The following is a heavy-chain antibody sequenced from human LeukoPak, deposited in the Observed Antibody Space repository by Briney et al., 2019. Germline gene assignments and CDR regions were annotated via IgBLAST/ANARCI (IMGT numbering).Heavy chain of an antibody. CDR2: ISGSGGST. CDR3: AKDFAGWDAFDI. Sequence: PGGSLRLSCAASGFTFSSYAMSWVRQAPGKGLEWVSAISGSGGSTYYADSVKGRFTISRDNSKNTLYLPMNSLRAEDTAVYYCAKDFAGWDAFDIWGQGTMVTVSS. D-gene: IGHD3-9*01. J-gene: IGHJ3*02. V-gene: IGHV3-23*01. CDR1: GFTFSSYA.